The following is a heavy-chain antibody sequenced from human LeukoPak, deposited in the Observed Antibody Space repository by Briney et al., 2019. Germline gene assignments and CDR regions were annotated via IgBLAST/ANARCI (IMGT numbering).Heavy chain of an antibody. D-gene: IGHD3-10*01. CDR3: VRPPGALYGMAV. V-gene: IGHV1-18*01. J-gene: IGHJ6*02. CDR1: GYTFTSSG. Sequence: ASVKVSCRASGYTFTSSGISWVRQAPGQGLEWMGWINSNIGNTIYAQKLQDRVTMTTDTPTTTAYMELRSLQYDDTAVYYCVRPPGALYGMAVGGQGTTATVSS. CDR2: INSNIGNT.